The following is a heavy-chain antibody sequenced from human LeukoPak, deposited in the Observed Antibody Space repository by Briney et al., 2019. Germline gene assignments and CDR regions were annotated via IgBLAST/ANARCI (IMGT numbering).Heavy chain of an antibody. CDR2: TRNKANSYST. V-gene: IGHV3-72*01. CDR1: GLTFSDLY. D-gene: IGHD3-10*01. Sequence: GGALRLSCAASGLTFSDLYMDWVRHAPGKGLEWIARTRNKANSYSTEYAASVKSRLNISREDSKNSLYLQMISLKTEDTAVYYCARCRPYAGIDLWGLGTLVTVSS. CDR3: ARCRPYAGIDL. J-gene: IGHJ4*02.